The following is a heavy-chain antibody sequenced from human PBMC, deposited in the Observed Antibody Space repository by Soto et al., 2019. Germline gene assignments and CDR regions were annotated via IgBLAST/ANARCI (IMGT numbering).Heavy chain of an antibody. Sequence: QGHLVQSGAEVKKPGTSVKVSCKASGYTFTRYGISWVRQAPGQGLEWMGWISGYNGDTNYAQNLQGRVTMTIDTSSSTVYMELRSLTSDHTAVYYCAKNGQPSYYYYGLDVWGQGTTVTVSS. CDR2: ISGYNGDT. CDR3: AKNGQPSYYYYGLDV. CDR1: GYTFTRYG. V-gene: IGHV1-18*01. D-gene: IGHD2-8*01. J-gene: IGHJ6*02.